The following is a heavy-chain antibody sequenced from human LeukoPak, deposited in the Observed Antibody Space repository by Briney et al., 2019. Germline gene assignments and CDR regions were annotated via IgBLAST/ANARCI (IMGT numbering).Heavy chain of an antibody. V-gene: IGHV3-30*18. CDR1: GCTFSSYG. CDR2: ISYDGSNK. Sequence: GRSLRLSCAASGCTFSSYGMHWVRQAPGKGLEWVAVISYDGSNKYYADSVKGRFTISRDNSKNTLYLQMNSLRAEDTAVYYCAKDLYDFWSGYPHYYYYYMDVWGKGTTVTVSS. CDR3: AKDLYDFWSGYPHYYYYYMDV. D-gene: IGHD3-3*01. J-gene: IGHJ6*03.